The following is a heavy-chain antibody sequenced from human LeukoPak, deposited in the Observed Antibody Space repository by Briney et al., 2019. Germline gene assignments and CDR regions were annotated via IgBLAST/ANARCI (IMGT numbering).Heavy chain of an antibody. CDR2: ISSSSSTI. CDR1: GFTFSSYN. J-gene: IGHJ4*02. Sequence: GGSLRLSCAASGFTFSSYNMNWVRQAPGKGLEWVSYISSSSSTIYYADSVKGRFTISRDNAKNSLYLQMNSLRAEDTAVYYCARGSYYYDSSGYYPGDYWGQGTLVTVSS. V-gene: IGHV3-48*01. CDR3: ARGSYYYDSSGYYPGDY. D-gene: IGHD3-22*01.